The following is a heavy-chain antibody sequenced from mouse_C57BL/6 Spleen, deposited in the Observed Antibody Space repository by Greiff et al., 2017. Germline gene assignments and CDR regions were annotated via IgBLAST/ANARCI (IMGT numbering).Heavy chain of an antibody. J-gene: IGHJ3*01. V-gene: IGHV1-26*01. Sequence: VQLHQSGPELVKPGASVKISCKASGYTFTDYYMNWVKQSHGKSLEWIGDINPNNGGTSYNQKFKGKATLTVDKSSSTAYMELRSLTSEDSAVYYCARGELRSGPYWGQGTLVTVSA. CDR3: ARGELRSGPY. CDR1: GYTFTDYY. CDR2: INPNNGGT. D-gene: IGHD1-1*01.